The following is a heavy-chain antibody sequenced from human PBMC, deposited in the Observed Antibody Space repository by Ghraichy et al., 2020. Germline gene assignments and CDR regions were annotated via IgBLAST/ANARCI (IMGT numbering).Heavy chain of an antibody. CDR2: IYPGDSDT. CDR1: GYSFTSYW. J-gene: IGHJ4*02. V-gene: IGHV5-51*01. D-gene: IGHD4-11*01. CDR3: ARQPISSSNYVPFDY. Sequence: GESLNISCKGSGYSFTSYWIGWVRQMPGKGLEWMGIIYPGDSDTRYSPSFQGQVTISADKSISTAYLQWSSLKASDTAMYYCARQPISSSNYVPFDYWGQGTLVTVSS.